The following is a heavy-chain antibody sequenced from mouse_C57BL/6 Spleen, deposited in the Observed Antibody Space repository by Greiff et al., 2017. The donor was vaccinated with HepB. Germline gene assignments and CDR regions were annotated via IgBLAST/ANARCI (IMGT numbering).Heavy chain of an antibody. D-gene: IGHD2-2*01. V-gene: IGHV1-69*01. CDR1: GYTFTSYW. CDR2: IDPSDSYT. J-gene: IGHJ2*01. Sequence: QVQLQQPGAELVMPGASVKLSCKASGYTFTSYWMHWVKQRPGQGLEWIGEIDPSDSYTKYNQKFTGKSTLTVDKSSSTAYMQLSSLTSEDSAVYYCATIIYYGYYWGQGTTLTVSS. CDR3: ATIIYYGYY.